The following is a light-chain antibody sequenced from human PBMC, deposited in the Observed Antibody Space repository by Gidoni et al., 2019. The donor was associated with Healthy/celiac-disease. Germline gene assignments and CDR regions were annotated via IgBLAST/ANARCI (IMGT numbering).Light chain of an antibody. CDR2: GAS. J-gene: IGKJ1*01. V-gene: IGKV3-15*01. CDR3: QQYNNWPAT. Sequence: ELVMPQSPATLSVSPGERATLSCRASQSVSNNLAWYQQKPGHAPMLLIYGASTRATGIPARFSGSGSGTEFTLIISSLQSEEFAVYYCQQYNNWPATFGQGTKVEIK. CDR1: QSVSNN.